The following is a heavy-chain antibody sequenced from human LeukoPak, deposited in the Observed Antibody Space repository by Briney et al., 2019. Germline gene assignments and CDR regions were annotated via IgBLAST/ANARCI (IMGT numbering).Heavy chain of an antibody. CDR3: AREVHSSSWDYYYGMDV. D-gene: IGHD6-13*01. Sequence: GGSLRLSCAASGFTFSNYNMNWVRQAPGKGLEWVSSISSSSSYIYYADSVKGRFTISRDNAKNSLYLQMNSLRVEDTAVYYCAREVHSSSWDYYYGMDVWGQGTTVTVSS. CDR1: GFTFSNYN. V-gene: IGHV3-21*01. J-gene: IGHJ6*02. CDR2: ISSSSSYI.